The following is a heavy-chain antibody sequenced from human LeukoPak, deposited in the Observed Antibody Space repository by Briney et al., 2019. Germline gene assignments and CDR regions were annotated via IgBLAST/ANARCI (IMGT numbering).Heavy chain of an antibody. Sequence: GGSLRLSCAASGYIFSRDWMSWVRQAPGRGPEWVAGVTSDGRTEVYVDSVKGRFTLSRDNSKNTVYLQMNWLRSEDTGVYYCARQYCSSTSCYAGGSRYDWFDPWGQGTLVTVSS. CDR3: ARQYCSSTSCYAGGSRYDWFDP. V-gene: IGHV3-30*03. J-gene: IGHJ5*02. D-gene: IGHD2-2*01. CDR1: GYIFSRDW. CDR2: VTSDGRTE.